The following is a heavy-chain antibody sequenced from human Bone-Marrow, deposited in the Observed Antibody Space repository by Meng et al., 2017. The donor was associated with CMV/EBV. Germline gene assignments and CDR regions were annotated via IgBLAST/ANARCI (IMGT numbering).Heavy chain of an antibody. Sequence: ASVKVSCKASGYTFTGYYMHWVRQAPGKGLEWMGGFDPEDGETIYAQKFQGRVTMTEDTSTDTAYMELSSLRSEDTAVYYCATARLPTIFGVVYDAFDIWGQGTMVTVSS. J-gene: IGHJ3*02. CDR3: ATARLPTIFGVVYDAFDI. D-gene: IGHD3-3*01. V-gene: IGHV1-24*01. CDR2: FDPEDGET. CDR1: GYTFTGYY.